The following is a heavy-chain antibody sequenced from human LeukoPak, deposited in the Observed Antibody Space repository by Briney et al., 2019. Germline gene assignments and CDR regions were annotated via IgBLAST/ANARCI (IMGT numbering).Heavy chain of an antibody. CDR2: ISYDGSNK. CDR1: GFTFSSYA. J-gene: IGHJ4*02. D-gene: IGHD3-22*01. V-gene: IGHV3-30*04. Sequence: GGSLRLSYAASGFTFSSYAMHWVRQAPGKGLEWVAVISYDGSNKYYADSVKGRFTISRDNSKNTLYLQMNSLRAEDTAVYYCVRDWGYDSSGYWQKYFDTWGQGTLVTVSS. CDR3: VRDWGYDSSGYWQKYFDT.